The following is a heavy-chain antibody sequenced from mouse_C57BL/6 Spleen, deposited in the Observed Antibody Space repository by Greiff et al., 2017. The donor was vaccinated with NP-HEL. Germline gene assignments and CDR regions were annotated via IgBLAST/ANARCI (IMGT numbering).Heavy chain of an antibody. D-gene: IGHD1-1*01. CDR2: IYPGSGST. CDR1: GYTFTSYW. CDR3: ARDYYGSSYPHY. V-gene: IGHV1-55*01. J-gene: IGHJ2*01. Sequence: VQLQQPGAELVKPGASVKMSCKASGYTFTSYWITWVKQRPGQGLEWIGDIYPGSGSTNYNEKFKRKATLTVDTSSSTAYMQLSSLTSEDSAVYYCARDYYGSSYPHYWGQGTTLTVSS.